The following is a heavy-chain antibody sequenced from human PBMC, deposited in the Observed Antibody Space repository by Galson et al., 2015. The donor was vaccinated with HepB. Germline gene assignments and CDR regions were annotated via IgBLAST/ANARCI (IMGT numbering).Heavy chain of an antibody. J-gene: IGHJ4*02. Sequence: LSLTCAVYGGSFSGYYWSWIRQPPGKGLEWIGEINHSGSTNYNPSLKSRVTISVDTSKNQFSLKLSSVTAADTAVYYCARRGYSSGWYNYWGQGTLVTVSS. CDR3: ARRGYSSGWYNY. D-gene: IGHD6-19*01. V-gene: IGHV4-34*01. CDR2: INHSGST. CDR1: GGSFSGYY.